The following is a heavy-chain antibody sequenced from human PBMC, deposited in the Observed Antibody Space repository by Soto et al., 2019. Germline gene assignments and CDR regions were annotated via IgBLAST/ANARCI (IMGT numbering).Heavy chain of an antibody. V-gene: IGHV3-9*01. J-gene: IGHJ6*02. D-gene: IGHD6-19*01. Sequence: SLRLSCAASGFTFDDHAMHWVRQGPGKGLEWVSGISWNSGTIVYADSVKGRFTISRDNTKNSLYLQMDSLRREDTALYYCAQDIKRTGWYFGMDIWGQGTTVTVSS. CDR1: GFTFDDHA. CDR3: AQDIKRTGWYFGMDI. CDR2: ISWNSGTI.